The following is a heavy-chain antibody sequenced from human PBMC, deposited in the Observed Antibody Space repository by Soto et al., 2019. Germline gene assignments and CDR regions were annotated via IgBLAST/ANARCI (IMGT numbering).Heavy chain of an antibody. CDR2: ISAYNGNT. Sequence: ASVKVSCKASGYTFTSYGISWVRRAPGQGLEWMGWISAYNGNTNYAQKLQGRVTMTTDTSTSTAYMELRSLRSEDTAVYYCAKDFVSRNGVYDPFDIWGPGTMVTVSS. CDR1: GYTFTSYG. CDR3: AKDFVSRNGVYDPFDI. J-gene: IGHJ3*02. D-gene: IGHD2-8*01. V-gene: IGHV1-18*01.